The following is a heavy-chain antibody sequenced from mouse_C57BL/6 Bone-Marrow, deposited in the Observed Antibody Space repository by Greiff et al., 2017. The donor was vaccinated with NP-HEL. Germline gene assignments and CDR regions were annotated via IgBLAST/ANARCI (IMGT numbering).Heavy chain of an antibody. Sequence: VQLQQPGAELVRPGSSVKLSCKASGYTFTSYWMDWVKQRPGQGLEWIGNIYPSDSETHYNQKFKDKATLTVDKSSSTAYMQLSSLTSEDSAVYYCARWGYYGGGDYWGQGTTLTVSS. V-gene: IGHV1-61*01. CDR1: GYTFTSYW. J-gene: IGHJ2*01. D-gene: IGHD1-2*01. CDR2: IYPSDSET. CDR3: ARWGYYGGGDY.